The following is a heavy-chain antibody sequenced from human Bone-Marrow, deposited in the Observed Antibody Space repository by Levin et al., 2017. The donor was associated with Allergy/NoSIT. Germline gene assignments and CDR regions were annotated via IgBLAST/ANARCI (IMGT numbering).Heavy chain of an antibody. V-gene: IGHV1-46*01. CDR1: GYTFTSYY. CDR2: INPSGGST. D-gene: IGHD3-16*02. J-gene: IGHJ5*02. CDR3: ARVLWVYDYIWGSYRPPIIDP. Sequence: GESLKISCKASGYTFTSYYMHWVRQAPGQGLEWMGIINPSGGSTSYAQKFQGRVTMTRDTSTSTVYMELSSLRSEDTAVYYCARVLWVYDYIWGSYRPPIIDPWGQGTLVTVSS.